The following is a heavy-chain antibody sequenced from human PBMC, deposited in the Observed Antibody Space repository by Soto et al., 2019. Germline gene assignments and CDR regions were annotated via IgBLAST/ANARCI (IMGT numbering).Heavy chain of an antibody. V-gene: IGHV4-61*08. CDR2: MYYTGRT. CDR1: GDSVGSGAVY. J-gene: IGHJ4*02. D-gene: IGHD3-10*01. CDR3: ARDTMAFGFDY. Sequence: VQLQESGPGRVKPSETLSLTCTVSGDSVGSGAVYWTWIRQPPGKGLKWIGYMYYTGRTTYNPSLKSRVTISMDASKNQFALNLTSVTAADTAMYYCARDTMAFGFDYWGQGALVTVAS.